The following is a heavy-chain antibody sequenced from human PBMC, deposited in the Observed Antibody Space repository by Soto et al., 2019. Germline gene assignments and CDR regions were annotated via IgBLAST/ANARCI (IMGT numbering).Heavy chain of an antibody. D-gene: IGHD3-10*01. CDR3: ARGNPLLRGVLYYYAMDV. CDR1: GGSFSGYY. CDR2: INHSGST. V-gene: IGHV4-34*01. J-gene: IGHJ6*02. Sequence: SETLSLTCAVYGGSFSGYYWNWIRQPPGKGLEWIGEINHSGSTNYNPSLKSRVTISVDTSKKQFSLRLSSVTAADTAVYYCARGNPLLRGVLYYYAMDVWGQGTTVTVSS.